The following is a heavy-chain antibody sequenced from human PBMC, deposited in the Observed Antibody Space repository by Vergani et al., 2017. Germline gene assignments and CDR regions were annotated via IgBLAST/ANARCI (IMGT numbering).Heavy chain of an antibody. CDR3: ARRSGGYYSGGKVHPLRTAFDV. D-gene: IGHD2-15*01. J-gene: IGHJ3*01. V-gene: IGHV4-61*02. CDR1: GGSISAGYYF. CDR2: ISASGNA. Sequence: QVQLQASGPGRVKPSQTLSLTCTMSGGSISAGYYFWSWIRQPAGKGLEWLGHISASGNASHSPSLKTRVSMSVDTSKNHFSLTVRSVTAADTAIYFCARRSGGYYSGGKVHPLRTAFDVWGHGTVVTVSS.